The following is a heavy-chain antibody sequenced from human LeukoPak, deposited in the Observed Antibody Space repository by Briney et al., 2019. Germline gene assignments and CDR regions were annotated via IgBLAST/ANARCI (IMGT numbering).Heavy chain of an antibody. Sequence: GGSLRLSCTVSGFTVSINSMSWVRQAPGKGLEWVSFIYSGGNTHYSDSVKGRFTISRDNSKNTLYLNGLRAEDTAVYYCARRAGEYSHPYDYWGQGTLVTVSS. D-gene: IGHD4-17*01. V-gene: IGHV3-53*01. CDR3: ARRAGEYSHPYDY. CDR1: GFTVSINS. J-gene: IGHJ4*02. CDR2: IYSGGNT.